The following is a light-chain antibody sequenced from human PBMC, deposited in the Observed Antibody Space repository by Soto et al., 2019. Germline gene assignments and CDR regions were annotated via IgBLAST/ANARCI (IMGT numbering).Light chain of an antibody. CDR3: QRLNSNPT. CDR2: GAS. CDR1: QGITSY. V-gene: IGKV1-9*01. Sequence: DIQLTLAPSFLSASVGDRVTITCRASQGITSYLAWYQQKPGKAPKLLIYGASTLQSRVPSRFSGSGSGADFALALSSLETEDFPTHYCQRLNSNPTFDPRTNVDSK. J-gene: IGKJ3*01.